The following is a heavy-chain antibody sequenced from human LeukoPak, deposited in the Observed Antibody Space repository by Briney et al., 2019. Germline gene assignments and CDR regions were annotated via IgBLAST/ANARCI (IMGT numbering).Heavy chain of an antibody. J-gene: IGHJ4*02. V-gene: IGHV1-2*02. CDR3: ARARGYYGSLAY. CDR1: GYTFTGYY. Sequence: ASVKVSCKASGYTFTGYYMHWVRQAPGQGLEWMGWINPNSGGTNYAQKFQGRVTMTRDTSISTAYMELSRLRSDDTAVYYCARARGYYGSLAYWGQGTLVTVSS. D-gene: IGHD3-10*01. CDR2: INPNSGGT.